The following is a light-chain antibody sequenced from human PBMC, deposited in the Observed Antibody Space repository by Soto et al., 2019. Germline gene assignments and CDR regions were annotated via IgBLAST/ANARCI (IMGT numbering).Light chain of an antibody. J-gene: IGLJ3*02. Sequence: QSVLTQPPSASGTPGQRVTISCSGSISNLGSNFVFWYQQLPGAAPKLLISRNDQRPSGVPDRFSGSKSGTSASLAISGLPFGEEGEYHCAAWDDSLSGVVFGGGTKLTVL. CDR2: RND. CDR3: AAWDDSLSGVV. CDR1: ISNLGSNF. V-gene: IGLV1-47*01.